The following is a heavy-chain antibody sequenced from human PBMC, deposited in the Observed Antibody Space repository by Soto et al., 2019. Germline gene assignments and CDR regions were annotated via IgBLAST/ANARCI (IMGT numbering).Heavy chain of an antibody. V-gene: IGHV4-30-4*01. CDR1: GGSINSGDYY. CDR2: IYYSGST. J-gene: IGHJ3*02. Sequence: SETLSLTCTVSGGSINSGDYYWSWIRQPPGKGHEWIGYIYYSGSTYYNPSLKTRVTISVDTSKNQFSLKLSSVTAADTAVYYCARVGPRNMVRGALDAFDIWGQGTMVTVSS. D-gene: IGHD3-10*01. CDR3: ARVGPRNMVRGALDAFDI.